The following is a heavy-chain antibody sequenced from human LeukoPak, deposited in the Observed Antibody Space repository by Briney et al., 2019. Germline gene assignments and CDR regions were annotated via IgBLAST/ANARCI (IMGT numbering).Heavy chain of an antibody. D-gene: IGHD1-1*01. CDR2: IYPGDSDT. CDR3: ARYTDHYYFDY. J-gene: IGHJ4*02. CDR1: GYSFTSYW. Sequence: GESLKISCKGSGYSFTSYWIDWVRQMPGKGLEWMGIIYPGDSDTRYSPSFQGQVTISADKSISTAYLQWSSLNTSDTAIYYCARYTDHYYFDYWGQGTLVTVSS. V-gene: IGHV5-51*01.